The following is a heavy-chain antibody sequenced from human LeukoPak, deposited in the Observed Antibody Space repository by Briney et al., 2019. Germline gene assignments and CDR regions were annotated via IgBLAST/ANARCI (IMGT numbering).Heavy chain of an antibody. V-gene: IGHV3-20*04. D-gene: IGHD2-2*02. CDR2: INWNGSST. CDR1: GFTFDDYG. Sequence: GGSLRLSCAASGFTFDDYGMSWVRQAPGKGLEWVSGINWNGSSTGYADSVKGRFTISRDNAKNSLYLQMNSLRAEDTALYYCARDGPHCSSTSCYTDYWGQGTQVTVSS. J-gene: IGHJ4*02. CDR3: ARDGPHCSSTSCYTDY.